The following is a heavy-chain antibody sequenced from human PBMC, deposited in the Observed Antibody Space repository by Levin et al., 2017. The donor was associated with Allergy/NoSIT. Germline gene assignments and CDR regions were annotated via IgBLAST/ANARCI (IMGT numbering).Heavy chain of an antibody. V-gene: IGHV4-38-2*01. CDR2: IYHSGST. CDR1: GYSISSGYY. Sequence: SQTLSLTCAVSGYSISSGYYWGWIRQPPGKGLEWIGSIYHSGSTYYNPSLKSRVTISVDTSKNQFSLKLSSVTAADTAVYYCASEPRRLVYHYGMDVWGQGTTVTVSS. CDR3: ASEPRRLVYHYGMDV. D-gene: IGHD1-14*01. J-gene: IGHJ6*02.